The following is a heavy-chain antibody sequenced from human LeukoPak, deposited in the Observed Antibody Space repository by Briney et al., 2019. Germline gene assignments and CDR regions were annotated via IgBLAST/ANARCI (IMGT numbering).Heavy chain of an antibody. D-gene: IGHD1-26*01. CDR1: GFTFSTLA. V-gene: IGHV3-23*01. J-gene: IGHJ4*02. CDR2: ISVRGGST. Sequence: PGGSLRLSCAASGFTFSTLAMSWVRQAPGKGLDWVSGISVRGGSTYYADSVRGRFTISRDNSKNTLYLQMHSLRAEDTALYYCSKDDGYSGSYWGQGTLVTVSS. CDR3: SKDDGYSGSY.